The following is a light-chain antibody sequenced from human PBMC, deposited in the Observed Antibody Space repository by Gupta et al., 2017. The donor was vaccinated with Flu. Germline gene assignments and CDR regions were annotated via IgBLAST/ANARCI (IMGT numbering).Light chain of an antibody. Sequence: GDRVTITCQASHDIKVYLNWYQQKPGKAPDLLIYDASNLNRGVPSTFSGSGSGTKFTFTISSLQAEDSATYYCLQYGMYPYTFGQGTRVETK. CDR2: DAS. V-gene: IGKV1-33*01. CDR3: LQYGMYPYT. CDR1: HDIKVY. J-gene: IGKJ2*01.